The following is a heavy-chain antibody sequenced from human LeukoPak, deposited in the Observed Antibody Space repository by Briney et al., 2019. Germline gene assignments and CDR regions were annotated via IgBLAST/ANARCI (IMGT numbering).Heavy chain of an antibody. CDR2: IWYDGSNK. CDR3: AKDPHGSYGPRYFFDY. V-gene: IGHV3-33*06. CDR1: GFTFSTYA. J-gene: IGHJ4*02. D-gene: IGHD5-18*01. Sequence: PGGSLRLSCAASGFTFSTYAMHWVRQAPGKGLEWVAVIWYDGSNKYYADSVKGRFDITRDNSKNTLNLHINSLRAENTAVYYCAKDPHGSYGPRYFFDYWGQGTLVTVSS.